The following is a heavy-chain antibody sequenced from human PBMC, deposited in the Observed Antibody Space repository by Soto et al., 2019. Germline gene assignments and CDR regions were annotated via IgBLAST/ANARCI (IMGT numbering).Heavy chain of an antibody. CDR3: ARVGYTIFGVITQPYYYYGMDV. CDR1: GYTFTSYG. J-gene: IGHJ6*02. V-gene: IGHV1-18*01. Sequence: QVQLVQSGAEVKKPGASVKVSCKASGYTFTSYGISWVRQAPGQGLEWMGWISAYNGNTNYAQKLQGRVSMATDASTSTAYMELRSLRSDDTAVDYCARVGYTIFGVITQPYYYYGMDVWGQGTKVTVSS. D-gene: IGHD3-3*01. CDR2: ISAYNGNT.